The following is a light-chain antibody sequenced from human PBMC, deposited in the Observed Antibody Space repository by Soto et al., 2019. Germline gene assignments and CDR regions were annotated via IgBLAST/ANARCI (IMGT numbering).Light chain of an antibody. V-gene: IGKV3-15*01. CDR2: GAS. Sequence: EIVMTQSPATLSVSPGERATLSCRASQSVSSNLAWYQQKPGQAPRLLIYGASTRATGIPARFSGSGSGTEFPLTISSLQSEDCAVYSCQQYDTWPPWTFGQGTKVELK. CDR3: QQYDTWPPWT. J-gene: IGKJ1*01. CDR1: QSVSSN.